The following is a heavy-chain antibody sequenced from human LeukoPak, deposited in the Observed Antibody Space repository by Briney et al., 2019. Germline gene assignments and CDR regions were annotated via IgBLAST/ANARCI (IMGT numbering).Heavy chain of an antibody. J-gene: IGHJ5*02. Sequence: GASVKVSCKASGYTFTSYGISWVRQAPGQGLEWMGWISAYNGNTNYAQELQGRVTMTTDTSTSTAYMELRSLRSDDTAVYYCARVNSGGILTGYYLGWFDPWGQGTLVTVSS. CDR1: GYTFTSYG. D-gene: IGHD3-9*01. CDR2: ISAYNGNT. CDR3: ARVNSGGILTGYYLGWFDP. V-gene: IGHV1-18*01.